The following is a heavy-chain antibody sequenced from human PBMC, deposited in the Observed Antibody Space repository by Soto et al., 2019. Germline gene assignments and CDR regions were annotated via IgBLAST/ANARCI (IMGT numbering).Heavy chain of an antibody. D-gene: IGHD2-21*01. CDR2: IKPDGSEK. J-gene: IGHJ4*02. CDR3: GRDLVAGSADY. Sequence: GGSLRLSCVASGFSFSSYYMTWVRQAPGKGLEWVANIKPDGSEKYYVDSVKGRFTISRDNAKNSLYLQMNSLRAEDSAVYYWGRDLVAGSADYWGQGSLVTVSS. CDR1: GFSFSSYY. V-gene: IGHV3-7*01.